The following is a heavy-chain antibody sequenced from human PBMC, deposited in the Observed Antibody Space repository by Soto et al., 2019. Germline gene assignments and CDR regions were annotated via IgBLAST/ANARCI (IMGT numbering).Heavy chain of an antibody. CDR3: AREWKAGYCSGGSCYGGNVAFDI. Sequence: ASVKVSCKASGYTFTSYYGHWVRQAPGQGLEWMGIINPSGGSTSYAQKFQGRVTMTRDTSTSTVYMELSSLRSEDTAVYYCAREWKAGYCSGGSCYGGNVAFDIWGQGTMLTVSS. CDR2: INPSGGST. CDR1: GYTFTSYY. D-gene: IGHD2-15*01. J-gene: IGHJ3*02. V-gene: IGHV1-46*01.